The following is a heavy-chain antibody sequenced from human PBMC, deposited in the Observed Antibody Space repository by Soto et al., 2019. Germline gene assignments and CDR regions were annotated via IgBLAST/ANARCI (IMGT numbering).Heavy chain of an antibody. D-gene: IGHD6-13*01. CDR3: ARAPIAGIAALTEFDP. J-gene: IGHJ5*02. V-gene: IGHV4-59*01. Sequence: SETLSLTCTVSGGSISSYYWSWIRQPPWKGLEWIGYIYYSGSTNYNPSLKSRVTISVDTSKNQFSLKLSSVTAADTAVYYCARAPIAGIAALTEFDPWGQGTLVTVSS. CDR1: GGSISSYY. CDR2: IYYSGST.